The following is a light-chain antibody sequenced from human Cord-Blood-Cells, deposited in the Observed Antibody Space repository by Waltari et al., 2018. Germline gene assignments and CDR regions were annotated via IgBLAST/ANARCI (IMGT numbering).Light chain of an antibody. Sequence: QSALTQPRSVSGSPGQSVTISCTGTSSDVGGYNYVSWYQQHPGKAPKLMIYDVSKRPPGVPDCCPGSRSGTTASLTISGLQAEDEADYYCCSYAGSYTWVFGGGTKLTVL. CDR1: SSDVGGYNY. CDR3: CSYAGSYTWV. CDR2: DVS. J-gene: IGLJ3*02. V-gene: IGLV2-11*01.